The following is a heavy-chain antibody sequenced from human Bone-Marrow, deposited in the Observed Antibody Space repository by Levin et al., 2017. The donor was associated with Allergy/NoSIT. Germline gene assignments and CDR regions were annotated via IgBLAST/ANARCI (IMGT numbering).Heavy chain of an antibody. CDR1: GGSISSGGYH. J-gene: IGHJ4*02. CDR2: IYYSGST. D-gene: IGHD5-24*01. CDR3: AREDGSTFDS. V-gene: IGHV4-31*03. Sequence: SETLSLTCTVSGGSISSGGYHWSWIRQHAGTGLEWIVYIYYSGSTYYNPSLKSRAMISLDTSKNQFSLKVTSATAADAAVYYCAREDGSTFDSWGQGTLVTVSS.